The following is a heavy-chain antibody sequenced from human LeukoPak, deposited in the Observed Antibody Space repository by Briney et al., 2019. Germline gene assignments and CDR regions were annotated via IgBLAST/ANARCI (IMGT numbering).Heavy chain of an antibody. CDR3: ARLQELGTDAFDI. Sequence: SETLSLTCAVYGGSFSGYYWSRIRQPPGKGLEWIGEFNHSGSTNYNPSLKSRVTISVDTSKNQFSLKLSSVAAADTAVYYCARLQELGTDAFDIWGQGTMVTVSS. J-gene: IGHJ3*02. V-gene: IGHV4-34*01. D-gene: IGHD7-27*01. CDR2: FNHSGST. CDR1: GGSFSGYY.